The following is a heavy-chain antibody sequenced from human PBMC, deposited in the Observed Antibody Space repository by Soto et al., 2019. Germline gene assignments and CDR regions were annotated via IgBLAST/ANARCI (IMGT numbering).Heavy chain of an antibody. J-gene: IGHJ6*04. CDR2: IYPGDSDT. CDR1: GYSFTSYW. Sequence: GESLKISCKGSGYSFTSYWIGWVRQMPGKGLEWMGIIYPGDSDTRYSPSFQGQVTISADKSISTAYLQWSSLKASDTAMYYCARLKTNIRVRGVSSGYYYGMDVWGKGTTVTVPS. V-gene: IGHV5-51*01. CDR3: ARLKTNIRVRGVSSGYYYGMDV. D-gene: IGHD3-10*01.